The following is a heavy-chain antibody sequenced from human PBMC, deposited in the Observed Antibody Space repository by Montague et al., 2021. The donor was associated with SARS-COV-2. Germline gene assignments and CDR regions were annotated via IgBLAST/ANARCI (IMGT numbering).Heavy chain of an antibody. J-gene: IGHJ6*03. Sequence: TLFLTCAVHGGSFSTYSWNWIRQPPGKGLEWIGEIHHGGSTNYNPSLKSRVTISADTSMNQFSLKLTSVAAADTAVYYCARLGDGVVPSPILGVGPYYSYYYMDVWGKGTTVTVSS. CDR1: GGSFSTYS. CDR2: IHHGGST. D-gene: IGHD3-10*01. CDR3: ARLGDGVVPSPILGVGPYYSYYYMDV. V-gene: IGHV4-34*01.